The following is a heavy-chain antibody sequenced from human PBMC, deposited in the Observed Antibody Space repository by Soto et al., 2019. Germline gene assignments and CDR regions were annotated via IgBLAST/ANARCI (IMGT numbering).Heavy chain of an antibody. CDR1: GGSISSGGYY. CDR3: ARDPLGYCSGGSCYPNRFDY. V-gene: IGHV4-31*03. J-gene: IGHJ4*02. CDR2: IYYSGST. Sequence: SETLSLTCTVSGGSISSGGYYWSWIRQHPGKGLEWIGYIYYSGSTYYNPSLKSRVTISVDTSKNQFSLKLSSVTAADTAVYYCARDPLGYCSGGSCYPNRFDYWGQGTLVTVSS. D-gene: IGHD2-15*01.